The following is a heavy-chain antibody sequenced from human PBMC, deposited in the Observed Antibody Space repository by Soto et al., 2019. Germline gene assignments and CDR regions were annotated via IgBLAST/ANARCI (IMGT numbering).Heavy chain of an antibody. J-gene: IGHJ4*02. Sequence: GGSLRLSCAASGSAFRTHGMHWVRQAPGKGLEWVAVIWGDGSKKYYADSVKGRFTISKDNSKNTLFLQMNTLRAEDTAVYYCARGAVVAGDFDYWGQGTLVTVPS. CDR1: GSAFRTHG. D-gene: IGHD2-15*01. CDR2: IWGDGSKK. CDR3: ARGAVVAGDFDY. V-gene: IGHV3-33*01.